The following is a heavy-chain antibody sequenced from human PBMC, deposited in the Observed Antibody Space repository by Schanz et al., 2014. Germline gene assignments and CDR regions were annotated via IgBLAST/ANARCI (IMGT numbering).Heavy chain of an antibody. CDR2: IIPNLGSA. V-gene: IGHV1-69*04. Sequence: QVQLVQSGAEVKKPGSSVTVSCKASGDTLSSYGISWVRQAPGQGLEWMGRIIPNLGSADYAQKFQGRAMITADKSTSTVYMELSSLRSEDTAIYYCARGNTIFGVVILGWLDPWGQGTLVTVSS. D-gene: IGHD3-3*01. J-gene: IGHJ5*02. CDR3: ARGNTIFGVVILGWLDP. CDR1: GDTLSSYG.